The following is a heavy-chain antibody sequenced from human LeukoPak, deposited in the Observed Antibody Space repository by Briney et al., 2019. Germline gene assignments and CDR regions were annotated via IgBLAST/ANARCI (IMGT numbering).Heavy chain of an antibody. CDR1: GFTFSSYS. CDR3: ARVREYYDSSGPIDC. CDR2: ISSSSSYI. Sequence: GGSLRLSCAASGFTFSSYSMNWVRQAPGKGLEWVSSISSSSSYIYYADSVKGRFTISRDNAKNSLYLQMNSLRAEDTAVYYCARVREYYDSSGPIDCWGQGTLVTASS. V-gene: IGHV3-21*01. J-gene: IGHJ4*02. D-gene: IGHD3-22*01.